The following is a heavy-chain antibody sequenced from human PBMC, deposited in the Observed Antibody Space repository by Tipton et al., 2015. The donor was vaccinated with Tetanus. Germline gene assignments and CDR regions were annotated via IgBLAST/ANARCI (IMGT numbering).Heavy chain of an antibody. CDR2: TYYRSKWSN. J-gene: IGHJ4*02. Sequence: PGLVKPSQTLSVTCVISGDRLSSDIAAWYWIRQSPSGGLEWLGRTYYRSKWSNDYAVSVKSRVTITSDTSKNQFSLQLGSVTPEDTAVYYCARDYPDFDYWGQGTLVTVSS. D-gene: IGHD3-16*02. CDR3: ARDYPDFDY. V-gene: IGHV6-1*01. CDR1: GDRLSSDIAA.